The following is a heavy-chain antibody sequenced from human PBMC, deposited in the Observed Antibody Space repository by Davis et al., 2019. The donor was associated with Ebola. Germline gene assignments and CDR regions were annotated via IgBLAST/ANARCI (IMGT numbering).Heavy chain of an antibody. Sequence: ASVKVSCKASGYTFTSYDINWVRQATGQGLEWMGWMNPNSGNTGYAQKFQGRVTMTRNTSISTAYMELSSLRSEDTAVYYCARAERLPYSGYGGGYFDYWGQGTLVTVSS. V-gene: IGHV1-8*01. CDR2: MNPNSGNT. J-gene: IGHJ4*02. CDR3: ARAERLPYSGYGGGYFDY. CDR1: GYTFTSYD. D-gene: IGHD5-12*01.